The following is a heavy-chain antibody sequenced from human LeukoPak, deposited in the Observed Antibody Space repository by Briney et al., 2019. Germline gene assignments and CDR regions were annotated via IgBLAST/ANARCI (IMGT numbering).Heavy chain of an antibody. CDR3: ARHRDSSGWYDFDY. CDR1: GGSINSSNYY. V-gene: IGHV4-39*01. D-gene: IGHD6-19*01. J-gene: IGHJ4*02. CDR2: IYYSGST. Sequence: SEILSLTCTVSGGSINSSNYYWGWIRQPPGKGLEWIGSIYYSGSTYYNPSLKSRASISVDTSKDQFSLKLSSVTAADTAVYYCARHRDSSGWYDFDYWGQGTLVTVS.